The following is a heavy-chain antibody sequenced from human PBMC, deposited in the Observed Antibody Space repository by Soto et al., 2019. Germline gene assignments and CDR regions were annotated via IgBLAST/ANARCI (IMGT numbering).Heavy chain of an antibody. CDR1: GFTFSSYS. D-gene: IGHD3-16*02. V-gene: IGHV3-21*01. CDR2: ISSSSSYI. CDR3: ARDRGDRWREISESEY. J-gene: IGHJ4*02. Sequence: VGSLRLSCAASGFTFSSYSMNWVRQAPGKGLEWVSSISSSSSYIYYADSVKGRFTISRDNAKNSLYLQMNSLRAEDTAVYYCARDRGDRWREISESEYWGQGTPVTVS.